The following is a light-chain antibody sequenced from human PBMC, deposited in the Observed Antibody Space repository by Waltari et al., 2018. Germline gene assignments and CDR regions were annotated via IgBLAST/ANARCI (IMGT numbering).Light chain of an antibody. CDR3: QQHNDWPPWT. V-gene: IGKV3-15*01. J-gene: IGKJ1*01. Sequence: EILMTQSPATLSLSPGERATLSCRASQNVNSNLAWYQQKPGQAPRLLIYGASIRATGIPARFSGSGSGTQFTLTINSLQSEDSAVYFCQQHNDWPPWTFGQGTKVELK. CDR2: GAS. CDR1: QNVNSN.